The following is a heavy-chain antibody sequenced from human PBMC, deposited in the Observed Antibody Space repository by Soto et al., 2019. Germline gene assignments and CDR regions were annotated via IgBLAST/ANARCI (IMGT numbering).Heavy chain of an antibody. Sequence: GGSLRLSCAASGFTFSIYEMNWVRQAPGKGLEWVSYSSSSGSTIFYADSVKGRFTISRDNAKNSLYLQMNSLRGEDTALYYCARASAYTLDYWGQGTLVTVSS. D-gene: IGHD4-4*01. J-gene: IGHJ4*02. V-gene: IGHV3-48*03. CDR1: GFTFSIYE. CDR3: ARASAYTLDY. CDR2: SSSSGSTI.